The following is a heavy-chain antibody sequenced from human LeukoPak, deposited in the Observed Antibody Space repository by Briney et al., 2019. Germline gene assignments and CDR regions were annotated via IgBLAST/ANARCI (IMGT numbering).Heavy chain of an antibody. J-gene: IGHJ4*02. D-gene: IGHD6-19*01. V-gene: IGHV1-69*13. CDR1: GGTSSSYA. Sequence: ASVKVSCKASGGTSSSYAISWVRQAPGQGLEWMGGIIPIFGTADYAQKFQGRVTITADESTSTAYMELSSLRSEDTAVYYCARDRGSGWYNYFDYWGQGTLVTVSS. CDR2: IIPIFGTA. CDR3: ARDRGSGWYNYFDY.